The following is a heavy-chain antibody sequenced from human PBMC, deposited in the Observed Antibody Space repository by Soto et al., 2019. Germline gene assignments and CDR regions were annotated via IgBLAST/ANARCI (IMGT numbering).Heavy chain of an antibody. V-gene: IGHV1-69*12. J-gene: IGHJ4*02. CDR3: AIGGGIVLVVAASSPYYFDY. CDR2: IIPIFATI. CDR1: GGTFSSFA. D-gene: IGHD2-15*01. Sequence: QVQLVQSGAEVKQPESSVKVSCKASGGTFSSFAISWVRQAPGQGHEWMGAIIPIFATIKYAQKFQGRVTITADDSTSTAYMELSSLSSEDTAVYYCAIGGGIVLVVAASSPYYFDYWGQGTLVTVSS.